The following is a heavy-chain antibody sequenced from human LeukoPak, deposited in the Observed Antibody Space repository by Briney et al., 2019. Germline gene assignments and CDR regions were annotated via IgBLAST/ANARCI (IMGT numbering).Heavy chain of an antibody. CDR3: AKAGVGFYYGSGGSLYAAFFDY. CDR2: VTGNGGST. CDR1: GFTFSNYA. Sequence: PGGSLRLSCAASGFTFSNYAMSWVRQAPGKGLEWVSAVTGNGGSTYYADSVKGRFTVSRDNSKNTLYLQMNSLRAEDTAIYYCAKAGVGFYYGSGGSLYAAFFDYWGQGTLVTVSS. D-gene: IGHD3-22*01. J-gene: IGHJ4*02. V-gene: IGHV3-23*01.